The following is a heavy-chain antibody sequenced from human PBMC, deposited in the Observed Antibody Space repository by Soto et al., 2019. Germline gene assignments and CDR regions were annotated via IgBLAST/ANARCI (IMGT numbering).Heavy chain of an antibody. CDR2: ISGSGNRI. D-gene: IGHD1-26*01. CDR3: AKDGIVGTITELDY. Sequence: EVQLLESGGGLVQPGGSLRLSCAASGFTFSSYAMSWVRQAPGKGLEWVSLISGSGNRIYYADSVKGRFTISRDNSKNTLYLQMNSLRAEDTAVYYCAKDGIVGTITELDYWGQGTLVTVSS. V-gene: IGHV3-23*01. J-gene: IGHJ4*02. CDR1: GFTFSSYA.